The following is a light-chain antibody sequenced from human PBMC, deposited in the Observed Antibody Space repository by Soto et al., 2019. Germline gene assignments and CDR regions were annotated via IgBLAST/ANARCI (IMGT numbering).Light chain of an antibody. CDR2: AAS. V-gene: IGKV1-27*01. CDR3: QKYNSVPWT. CDR1: QGISNY. Sequence: DSHPTQSPSSLSASVGDGVTVSWRASQGISNYLAWYQQKPGKVPKLLIYAASTLQSGVPSRFSGSGSGTDFTLTISSLQPEDVATYYCQKYNSVPWTFGQGTKVDIK. J-gene: IGKJ1*01.